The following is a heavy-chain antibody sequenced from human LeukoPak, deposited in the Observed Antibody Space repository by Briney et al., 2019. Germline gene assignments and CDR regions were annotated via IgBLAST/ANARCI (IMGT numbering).Heavy chain of an antibody. D-gene: IGHD3-10*01. CDR2: FYHGGST. CDR1: GRSISSYY. V-gene: IGHV4-59*01. J-gene: IGHJ4*02. Sequence: PSETQSLTCTVSGRSISSYYGSCIRKPPGEGVEWLGYFYHGGSTNNHPPLKARATISVATSKTQCSLKLSSVTAAATAVYSGPRGGIRFGAGGGPFDYWGEGTLVT. CDR3: PRGGIRFGAGGGPFDY.